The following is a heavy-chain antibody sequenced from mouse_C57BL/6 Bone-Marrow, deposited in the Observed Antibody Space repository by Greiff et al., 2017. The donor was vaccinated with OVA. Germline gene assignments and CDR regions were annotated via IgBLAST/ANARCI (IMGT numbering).Heavy chain of an antibody. CDR3: AREVITTVALDY. CDR2: INPNYGTT. D-gene: IGHD1-1*01. Sequence: LVESGPELVKPGASVKISCKASGYSFTDYNMNWVKQSHGKSLEWIGVINPNYGTTSYNQKFKGKATLTVDQPSSTAYMQLNSLTSEDSAVYYCAREVITTVALDYWGQGTTLTVSS. V-gene: IGHV1-39*01. J-gene: IGHJ2*01. CDR1: GYSFTDYN.